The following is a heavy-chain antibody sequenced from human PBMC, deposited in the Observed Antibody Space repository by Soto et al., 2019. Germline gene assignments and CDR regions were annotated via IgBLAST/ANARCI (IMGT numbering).Heavy chain of an antibody. D-gene: IGHD6-13*01. CDR3: DRRGSSWYGVDY. CDR1: VGSISSGDYY. V-gene: IGHV4-30-4*01. J-gene: IGHJ4*02. Sequence: SETLSLTCTVSVGSISSGDYYWSWIRQPPGKGLEWIGYIYYSGSTYYNPSLKSRVTISVDTSKNQFSLKLSSVTAADTAVYYCDRRGSSWYGVDYWGQGTLVTVSS. CDR2: IYYSGST.